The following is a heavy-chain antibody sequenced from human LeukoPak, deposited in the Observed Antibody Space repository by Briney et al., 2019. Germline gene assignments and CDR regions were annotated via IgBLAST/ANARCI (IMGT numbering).Heavy chain of an antibody. J-gene: IGHJ4*02. CDR2: IYTSGST. Sequence: SETLSLTCTVSGGSISSYYWTWIRQPAGKGLEWIGRIYTSGSTNYNPSLKSRVTMSIDTSKNQFSLKLSSVTAADTAVYYCARDHSTTVTSERGGFDYWGQGTLVTVSS. CDR3: ARDHSTTVTSERGGFDY. V-gene: IGHV4-4*07. CDR1: GGSISSYY. D-gene: IGHD4-11*01.